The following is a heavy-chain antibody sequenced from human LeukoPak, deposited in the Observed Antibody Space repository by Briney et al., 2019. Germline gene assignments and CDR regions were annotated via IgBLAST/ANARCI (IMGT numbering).Heavy chain of an antibody. V-gene: IGHV4-4*02. Sequence: SGTLSLTCAVSGDSIISSNWWNWVRQPPGKGLEWIGEIYHGGNTIYNPSLKTRVTISLDKSKNQFSLNLTSVTAADTAVYYCARDRSYGENTWALDYWGQGTLVTVSS. CDR2: IYHGGNT. CDR1: GDSIISSNW. CDR3: ARDRSYGENTWALDY. J-gene: IGHJ4*02. D-gene: IGHD1/OR15-1a*01.